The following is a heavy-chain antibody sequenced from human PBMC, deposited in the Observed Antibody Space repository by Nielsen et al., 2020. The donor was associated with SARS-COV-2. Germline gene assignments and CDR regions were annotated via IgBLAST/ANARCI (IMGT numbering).Heavy chain of an antibody. D-gene: IGHD2-2*01. CDR2: ISGSGGST. Sequence: VRQAPGKGLEWVSAISGSGGSTYYADSVKGRFTISRDNSKNTLYLQMNSLRAEDTAVYYCARYCSSTSCYAGGKYYYYGMDAWGQGTTVTVSS. V-gene: IGHV3-23*01. J-gene: IGHJ6*02. CDR3: ARYCSSTSCYAGGKYYYYGMDA.